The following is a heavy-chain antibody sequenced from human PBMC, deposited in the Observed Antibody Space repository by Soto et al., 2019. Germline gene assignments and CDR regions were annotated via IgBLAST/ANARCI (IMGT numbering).Heavy chain of an antibody. Sequence: GGSLRLSCAASGFTFSSYSMNWVRQAPGKGLEWVSYISSSSSTIYYADSVKGRFTISRDNAKNSLYLQMNSLRDEDTAVYYCARDLRIGWEQPPAAFDIWGQGTMVTVSS. J-gene: IGHJ3*02. V-gene: IGHV3-48*02. D-gene: IGHD1-26*01. CDR3: ARDLRIGWEQPPAAFDI. CDR2: ISSSSSTI. CDR1: GFTFSSYS.